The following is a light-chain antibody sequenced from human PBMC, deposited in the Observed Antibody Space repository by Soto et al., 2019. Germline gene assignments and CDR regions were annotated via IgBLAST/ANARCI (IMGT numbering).Light chain of an antibody. V-gene: IGKV1-33*01. Sequence: DIQMIQSPYSLSASVGDRVTITCHASQEISNYLNWYQQKPGKAPKLLIYDASNLERGVPSRFSGRGSGTDFTFTISSRQPEDFAKNYCQQSDHRPRTFGRGTKVELK. J-gene: IGKJ1*01. CDR2: DAS. CDR3: QQSDHRPRT. CDR1: QEISNY.